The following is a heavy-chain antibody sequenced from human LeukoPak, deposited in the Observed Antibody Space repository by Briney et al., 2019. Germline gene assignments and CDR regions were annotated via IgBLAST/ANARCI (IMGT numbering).Heavy chain of an antibody. CDR3: ASQCSGGSCYRYYFDN. J-gene: IGHJ4*02. D-gene: IGHD2-15*01. Sequence: NPSETLSLTCGVSGGLISSGGYHGIWIRQPPGKGLEWIGYIYYTGSTYYSPSLKSRASISVDTSNNQFSLKLSSVSAADTAVYYCASQCSGGSCYRYYFDNWGQGTLVTVSS. V-gene: IGHV4-31*11. CDR2: IYYTGST. CDR1: GGLISSGGYH.